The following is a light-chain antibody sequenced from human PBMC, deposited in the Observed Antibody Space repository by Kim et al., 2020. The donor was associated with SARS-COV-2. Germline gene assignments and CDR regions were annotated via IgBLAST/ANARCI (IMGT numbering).Light chain of an antibody. J-gene: IGLJ1*01. CDR2: YDS. CDR1: NIGSQN. CDR3: QVSDSGSDHVV. Sequence: SYELTQPPSVSVAPGKTASITCGGNNIGSQNVHXYQQKSGQAPVLVIYYDSDRPSGIPERFSGSNSGNTATLTISRVEAGDEADYYCQVSDSGSDHVVFG. V-gene: IGLV3-21*04.